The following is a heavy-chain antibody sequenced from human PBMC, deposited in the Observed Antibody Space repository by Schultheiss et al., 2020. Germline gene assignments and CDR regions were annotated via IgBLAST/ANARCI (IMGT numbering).Heavy chain of an antibody. CDR3: ARERTEYPDYYDSSGYHDAFDI. D-gene: IGHD3-22*01. CDR1: GFTFSNAW. J-gene: IGHJ3*02. V-gene: IGHV3-15*01. CDR2: IKSKTDGGTT. Sequence: GGSLRLSCAASGFTFSNAWMSWVRQAPGKGLEWVGRIKSKTDGGTTDYAAPVKGRFTISRDDSKNTLYLQMNSLKTEDTAVYYCARERTEYPDYYDSSGYHDAFDIWGQGTMVTVSS.